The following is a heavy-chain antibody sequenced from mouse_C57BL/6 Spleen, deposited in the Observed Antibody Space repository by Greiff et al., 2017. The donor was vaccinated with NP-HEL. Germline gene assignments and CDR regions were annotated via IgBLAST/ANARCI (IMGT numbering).Heavy chain of an antibody. CDR3: ARQEGTMVTTDYFDY. J-gene: IGHJ2*01. CDR1: GYTFTEYT. Sequence: VQLQQSGAELVKPGASVKLSCKASGYTFTEYTIHWVKQRSGQGLEWIGWFYPGSGSIKYNEKFKDKATLTADKSSSTVYMELSRLTSEDSAVYFYARQEGTMVTTDYFDYWGQGTTLTVSS. V-gene: IGHV1-62-2*01. D-gene: IGHD2-2*01. CDR2: FYPGSGSI.